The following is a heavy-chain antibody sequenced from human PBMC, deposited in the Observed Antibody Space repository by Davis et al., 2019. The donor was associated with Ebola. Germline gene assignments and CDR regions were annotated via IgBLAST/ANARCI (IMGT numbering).Heavy chain of an antibody. CDR3: ARDRRGRFLVPQGWFDP. Sequence: SETLSLTCTVSSGSISSRDYYWSWIRQPPGKGLEWIGYVYYNGNTYYNPSLKSRFTISVDTSKNQFSLKLNSVTAADTAVYYCARDRRGRFLVPQGWFDPWGQGTLVTVSS. CDR1: SGSISSRDYY. D-gene: IGHD3-3*01. CDR2: VYYNGNT. V-gene: IGHV4-30-4*01. J-gene: IGHJ5*02.